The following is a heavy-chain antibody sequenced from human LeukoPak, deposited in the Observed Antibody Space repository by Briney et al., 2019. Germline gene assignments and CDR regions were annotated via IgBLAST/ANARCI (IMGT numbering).Heavy chain of an antibody. CDR2: ISYDGSNK. V-gene: IGHV3-30*18. D-gene: IGHD6-13*01. Sequence: GGSLRLSCAASGFTFSSYGMHWVRLAPGKGLEWVAVISYDGSNKYYADSVKGRFTISRDNSKNTLYLQMNSLRAEDTAVYYCAKDQAAAFSAFDIWGQGTMVTVSS. CDR3: AKDQAAAFSAFDI. J-gene: IGHJ3*02. CDR1: GFTFSSYG.